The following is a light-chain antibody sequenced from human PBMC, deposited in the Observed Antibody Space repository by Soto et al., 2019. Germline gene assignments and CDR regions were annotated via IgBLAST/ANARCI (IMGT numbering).Light chain of an antibody. CDR2: SND. J-gene: IGLJ1*01. CDR3: GSWDDSLNGHV. V-gene: IGLV1-44*01. Sequence: QSVLTQPPSASGTPGQRVTVSCSGSSSNIASNTVNWYQQLPGTAPKLLIYSNDQRPSGVPDRFSASKSGTSASLAISGLQSEDEADYYCGSWDDSLNGHVFGTGTKVTVL. CDR1: SSNIASNT.